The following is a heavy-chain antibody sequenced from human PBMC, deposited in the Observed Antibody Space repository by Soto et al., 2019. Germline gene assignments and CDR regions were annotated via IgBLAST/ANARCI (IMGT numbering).Heavy chain of an antibody. V-gene: IGHV4-31*03. Sequence: QVQLQESGPGLVKPSQTLSLTCTVSGGSVSSGGYYWSWIRQHPGKGLEWIGYIYYSGSTYYNPSLKSRVTISVDTSKNQFSLKLSSVTAADTAVYYCARGSVVAATLFDYWGQGTLVTVSS. CDR1: GGSVSSGGYY. J-gene: IGHJ4*02. D-gene: IGHD2-15*01. CDR2: IYYSGST. CDR3: ARGSVVAATLFDY.